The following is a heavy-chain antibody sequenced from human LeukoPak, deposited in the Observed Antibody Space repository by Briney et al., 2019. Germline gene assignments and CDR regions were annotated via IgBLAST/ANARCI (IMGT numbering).Heavy chain of an antibody. CDR1: GFTFDDYG. D-gene: IGHD5-12*01. V-gene: IGHV3-9*01. CDR3: AKAGEVATTALCYLDY. Sequence: GGSLRLSCAASGFTFDDYGMHWVRLAPGKGLEWVAGIRCDGGRMGYADSVKGRFTISRDNAKNSLYLQLNSLRSEDTAVYYCAKAGEVATTALCYLDYWGQGTLVTVSS. J-gene: IGHJ4*02. CDR2: IRCDGGRM.